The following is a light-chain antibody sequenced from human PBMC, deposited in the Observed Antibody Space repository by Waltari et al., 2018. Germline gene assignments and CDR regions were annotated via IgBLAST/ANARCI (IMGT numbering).Light chain of an antibody. CDR2: RDN. J-gene: IGLJ1*01. CDR1: SSSIGSHP. CDR3: SAWDDSLNAYV. V-gene: IGLV1-44*01. Sequence: QSVLPQPPSASGGPGQRVTISCSGISSSIGSHPDNWYQQPPGTAPKLLIYRDNARPSGVPDRFSGSKSGTSASLAISGLQSDDEADYYCSAWDDSLNAYVFGTGTKVSVL.